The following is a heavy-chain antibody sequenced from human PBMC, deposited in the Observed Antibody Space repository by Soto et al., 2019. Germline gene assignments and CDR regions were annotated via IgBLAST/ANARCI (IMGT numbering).Heavy chain of an antibody. V-gene: IGHV3-21*01. CDR1: GFTFSSYS. CDR3: ARDLSQLLWFGESPGHDAFDI. D-gene: IGHD3-10*01. J-gene: IGHJ3*02. Sequence: GGSLRLSCAASGFTFSSYSMNWVRQAPGKGLEWVSSISSSSSYIYYADSVKGRFTISRDNAKNSLYLQMNSLRAEDTAVYYCARDLSQLLWFGESPGHDAFDIWGQGTMATVSS. CDR2: ISSSSSYI.